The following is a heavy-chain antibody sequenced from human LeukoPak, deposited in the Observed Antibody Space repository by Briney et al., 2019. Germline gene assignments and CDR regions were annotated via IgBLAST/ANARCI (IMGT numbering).Heavy chain of an antibody. J-gene: IGHJ3*02. CDR3: ARGAGSSWYDGFDI. D-gene: IGHD6-13*01. CDR2: IIPIFGTA. CDR1: GGTFSSYA. Sequence: SVKVSCKASGGTFSSYAISWVRQAPGQGLEWMGGIIPIFGTANYAQKFQGRVTMTTDTSTTTAYMELKSLRSDDTAVYYCARGAGSSWYDGFDIWGQGTMVTVSS. V-gene: IGHV1-69*05.